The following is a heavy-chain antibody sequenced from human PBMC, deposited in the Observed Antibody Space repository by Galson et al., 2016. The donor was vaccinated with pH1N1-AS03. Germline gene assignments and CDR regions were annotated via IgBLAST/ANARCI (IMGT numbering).Heavy chain of an antibody. CDR3: ARAWD. CDR1: GFTFGDYP. Sequence: SLRLSCAASGFTFGDYPLTWFRQAPGKGPEWISYISNTGDTIYYADSVKGRFTISRDNAENSLHLQMNSLRADDTAVYYCARAWDWGQGTLVTVSS. V-gene: IGHV3-11*01. J-gene: IGHJ4*02. CDR2: ISNTGDTI. D-gene: IGHD3-16*01.